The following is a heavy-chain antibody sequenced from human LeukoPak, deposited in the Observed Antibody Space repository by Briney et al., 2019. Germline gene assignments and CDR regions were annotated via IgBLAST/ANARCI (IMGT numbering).Heavy chain of an antibody. CDR1: GGSLSGYY. D-gene: IGHD5-12*01. Sequence: PSETLSLTCAVYGGSLSGYYWSWIRQPPGKGLEWIGEINHSGSTNYNPSLKSRVTISVDTSKNQFSLKLSSVTAADTAVYYCASRPQWLRYNWFDPWGQGTLVTVSS. CDR3: ASRPQWLRYNWFDP. J-gene: IGHJ5*02. CDR2: INHSGST. V-gene: IGHV4-34*01.